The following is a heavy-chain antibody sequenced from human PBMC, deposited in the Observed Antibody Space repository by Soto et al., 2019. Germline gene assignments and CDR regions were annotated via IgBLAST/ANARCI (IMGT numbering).Heavy chain of an antibody. J-gene: IGHJ4*02. V-gene: IGHV5-10-1*01. CDR3: ASQIYDSDTGPNFQYYFDS. CDR2: IDPSDSQT. Sequence: GESLKISCKGSGYSFAGYWITWVRQKPGKGLEWMGRIDPSDSQTYYSPSFRGHVTISVTKSITTVFLQWSSLRASDTAMYYCASQIYDSDTGPNFQYYFDSWGQGTPVTVSS. CDR1: GYSFAGYW. D-gene: IGHD3-22*01.